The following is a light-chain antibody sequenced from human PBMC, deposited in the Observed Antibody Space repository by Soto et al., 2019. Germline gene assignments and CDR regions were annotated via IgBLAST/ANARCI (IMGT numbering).Light chain of an antibody. CDR2: KAS. CDR1: QSISSW. V-gene: IGKV1-5*03. CDR3: QQYNSHPLT. Sequence: DIQMTQSPSTLPASVGDRVTITCRASQSISSWLAWYQQKPGKAPNLLIYKASSLESGVPSRFSGSGSGTEFTLTISSLQPDDFATYYCQQYNSHPLTFGQGTKVEI. J-gene: IGKJ1*01.